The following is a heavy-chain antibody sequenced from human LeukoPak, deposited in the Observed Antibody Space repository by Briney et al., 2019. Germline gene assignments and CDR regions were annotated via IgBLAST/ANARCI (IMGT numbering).Heavy chain of an antibody. CDR3: ARERDSSGYPDY. J-gene: IGHJ4*02. D-gene: IGHD3-22*01. V-gene: IGHV1-69*13. CDR1: GGTFSSYA. Sequence: SVKVSCKASGGTFSSYAISWVRQAPGQGLEWMGGIIPIFGTANYAQKFQGRVTITADESTSTAYMGLSSLRSEDTAVYYCARERDSSGYPDYWGQGTLATVSS. CDR2: IIPIFGTA.